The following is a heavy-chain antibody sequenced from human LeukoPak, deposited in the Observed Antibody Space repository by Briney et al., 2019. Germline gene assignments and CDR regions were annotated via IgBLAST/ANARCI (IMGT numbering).Heavy chain of an antibody. CDR2: FSVSDGIT. Sequence: PGGTLRLSCAASGFSFSSYAMSWVRQAPGKGLEWVSGFSVSDGITYYADSVKGRFTISRDNSKNTLYLQMNSLRAGDAAVYYCAKAPVTTCSGAYCYPFDYWSQGTLVTVSS. D-gene: IGHD2-15*01. V-gene: IGHV3-23*01. J-gene: IGHJ4*02. CDR3: AKAPVTTCSGAYCYPFDY. CDR1: GFSFSSYA.